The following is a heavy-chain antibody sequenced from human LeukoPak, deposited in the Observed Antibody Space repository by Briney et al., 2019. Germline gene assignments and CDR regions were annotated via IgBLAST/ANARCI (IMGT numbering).Heavy chain of an antibody. CDR2: IIPIFGAA. V-gene: IGHV1-69*05. J-gene: IGHJ4*02. CDR1: GGTFSSYA. D-gene: IGHD2-15*01. Sequence: SVKVSCKASGGTFSSYAISWVRQAPGQGLEWMGGIIPIFGAADYAQKFQGRVTMTRDTSISTAYMELSRLRSDDTAVYYCARDIIASGGDYWGQGTLVTVSS. CDR3: ARDIIASGGDY.